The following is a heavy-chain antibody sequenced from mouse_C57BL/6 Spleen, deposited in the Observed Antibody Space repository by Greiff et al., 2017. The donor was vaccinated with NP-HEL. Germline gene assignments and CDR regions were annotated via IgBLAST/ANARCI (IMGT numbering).Heavy chain of an antibody. CDR1: GFTFNTYA. V-gene: IGHV10-3*01. D-gene: IGHD1-1*01. Sequence: EVKLMESGGGLVQPKGSLKLSCAASGFTFNTYAMHWVRQAPGKGLEWVARIRRKSSNYATYYADSVKDRFTISRDDSQSMLYLQMNNLKTEDTAMYYCVRPPLYGSSRYYAMDYWGQGTSVTVSS. CDR3: VRPPLYGSSRYYAMDY. CDR2: IRRKSSNYAT. J-gene: IGHJ4*01.